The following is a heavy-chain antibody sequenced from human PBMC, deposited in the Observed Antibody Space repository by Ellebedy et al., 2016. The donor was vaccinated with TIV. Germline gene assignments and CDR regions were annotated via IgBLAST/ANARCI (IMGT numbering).Heavy chain of an antibody. CDR2: ISWNSDNK. CDR3: SKDIYTLDWAIGDAFDI. Sequence: GGSLRLXXEVSGFTFGDYGMHWVRQAPGKGLEWVSSISWNSDNKAYADSVKGRFTVSRDNANNSLFLQMTSLRSEDTALYYCSKDIYTLDWAIGDAFDIWGQGTMVTVSS. CDR1: GFTFGDYG. D-gene: IGHD3-3*01. V-gene: IGHV3-9*01. J-gene: IGHJ3*02.